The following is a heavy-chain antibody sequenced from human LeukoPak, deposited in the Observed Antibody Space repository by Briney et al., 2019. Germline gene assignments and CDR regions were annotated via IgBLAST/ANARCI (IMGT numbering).Heavy chain of an antibody. CDR1: GFAFSVYA. Sequence: PGGSLRLSCAASGFAFSVYAMSWVRQAPGKGLEWVSRISGSGYTTYYADSVKGRFTISRDNSKSTLYLQLNTLRAEDTARYYCARYCTDNCYGGLDPWGQGTLVTVS. CDR2: ISGSGYTT. CDR3: ARYCTDNCYGGLDP. V-gene: IGHV3-23*01. D-gene: IGHD2-8*02. J-gene: IGHJ5*02.